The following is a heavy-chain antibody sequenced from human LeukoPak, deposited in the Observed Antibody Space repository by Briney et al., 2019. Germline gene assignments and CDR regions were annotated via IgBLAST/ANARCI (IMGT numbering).Heavy chain of an antibody. CDR1: GGSFSGYY. CDR3: ARRELLLAGDTYYYYGMDV. CDR2: IYYSGST. D-gene: IGHD1-26*01. Sequence: SETLSLTCAVYGGSFSGYYWSWIRQPPGRGLEWIGSIYYSGSTYYNPSLKSQVTISVDTSKNQFSLKLSSVTAADTAVYYCARRELLLAGDTYYYYGMDVWGQGTTVTVSS. J-gene: IGHJ6*02. V-gene: IGHV4-34*01.